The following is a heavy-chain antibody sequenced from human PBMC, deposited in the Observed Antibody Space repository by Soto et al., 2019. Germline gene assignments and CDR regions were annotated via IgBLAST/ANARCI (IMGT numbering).Heavy chain of an antibody. J-gene: IGHJ3*02. D-gene: IGHD3-10*01. CDR3: ARDYKNAFDI. CDR2: ISYDGSNK. Sequence: QVQLVESGGGVVQPGRSLRLSCAASGFTFSSYAMHWVRQAPGKGLEWVAVISYDGSNKYYADSVKGRFTISRDNSKNSLYLQMNSLRAEATAVYYCARDYKNAFDIWGQGTMVTVSS. V-gene: IGHV3-30-3*01. CDR1: GFTFSSYA.